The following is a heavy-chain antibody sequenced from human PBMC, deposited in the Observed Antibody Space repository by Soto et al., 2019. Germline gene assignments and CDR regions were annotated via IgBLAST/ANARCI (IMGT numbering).Heavy chain of an antibody. CDR3: ARGGAYYYDSSGYYFSHYFDY. V-gene: IGHV1-69*12. D-gene: IGHD3-22*01. Sequence: QVQLVQSGAEVKKPGSSVKVSCKASGGTFSSYAISWVRQAPGQGLEWMGGIIPIFGTANYAQKFQGRVTITADESTSTAYMELSSLRSEDTAVYYCARGGAYYYDSSGYYFSHYFDYWGQGTLVTVSS. CDR1: GGTFSSYA. J-gene: IGHJ4*02. CDR2: IIPIFGTA.